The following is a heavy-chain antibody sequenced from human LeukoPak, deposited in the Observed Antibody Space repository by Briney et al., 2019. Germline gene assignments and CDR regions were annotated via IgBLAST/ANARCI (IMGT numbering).Heavy chain of an antibody. CDR1: GFTFSSYA. CDR3: AKDYAVGSIDY. D-gene: IGHD3-16*01. V-gene: IGHV3-23*01. CDR2: VSGSGGST. Sequence: GGSLRLSCAASGFTFSSYAMSWVRQAPGKGLEWVSAVSGSGGSTYYADSVRGRFTISRDNSKNTVSLQMESLRAEDTALYYCAKDYAVGSIDYWGQGTLVTVSS. J-gene: IGHJ4*02.